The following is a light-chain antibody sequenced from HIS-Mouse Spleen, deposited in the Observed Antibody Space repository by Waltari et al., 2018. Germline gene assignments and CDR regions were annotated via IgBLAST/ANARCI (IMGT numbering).Light chain of an antibody. CDR2: RNN. CDR1: SSNLGSNY. Sequence: QSVLTQPPSASGTPGQRVPISCSGSSSNLGSNYVYWYQQLPGTAPKLLIYRNNQRPSGVPDRFSGSKSGTSASLAISGLRSEDEADYYCAAWDDSLSGLFGGGTKLTVL. V-gene: IGLV1-47*01. CDR3: AAWDDSLSGL. J-gene: IGLJ3*02.